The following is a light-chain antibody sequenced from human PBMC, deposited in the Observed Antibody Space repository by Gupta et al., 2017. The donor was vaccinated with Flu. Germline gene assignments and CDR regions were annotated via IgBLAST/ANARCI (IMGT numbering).Light chain of an antibody. CDR1: SSDVGGYNY. V-gene: IGLV2-14*01. CDR2: EVS. J-gene: IGLJ1*01. CDR3: SSYTSSSTLV. Sequence: QSALTQPASVSGSPGQSITISCTGTSSDVGGYNYVSWYQQHPGNAPKLMIYEVSNRPSGVSNRFSGSKSGNTASLTISGLQAEDEADYYGSSYTSSSTLVFGTGTKVTVL.